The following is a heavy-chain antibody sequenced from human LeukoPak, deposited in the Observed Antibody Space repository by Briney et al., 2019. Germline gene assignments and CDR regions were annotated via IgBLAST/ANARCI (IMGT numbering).Heavy chain of an antibody. J-gene: IGHJ3*02. CDR3: ASSLHVDTAMVTDAFDI. Sequence: GASVKVSCKASGYTFTSYDINWVRQATGQGLEWMGWMNPNSGNTGYAQKFQGRVTITRNTSISTAYMELSSLRSEDTAVYYCASSLHVDTAMVTDAFDIWGQGTMVTVSS. CDR1: GYTFTSYD. CDR2: MNPNSGNT. V-gene: IGHV1-8*02. D-gene: IGHD5-18*01.